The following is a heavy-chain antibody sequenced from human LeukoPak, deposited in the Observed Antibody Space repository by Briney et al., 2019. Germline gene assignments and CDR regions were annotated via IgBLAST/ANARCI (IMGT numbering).Heavy chain of an antibody. J-gene: IGHJ4*02. CDR1: GYTVTSYD. V-gene: IGHV1-8*01. CDR2: MNPNSGNT. Sequence: ASVKLSFNSSGYTVTSYDINWVRQATGQGLELMGWMNPNSGNTGYAQKFQGRVNMTRHTSISTAYMELSSLRSEDTAVYYCATVSSSSWYYFDYWGQGTLVTVSS. CDR3: ATVSSSSWYYFDY. D-gene: IGHD6-13*01.